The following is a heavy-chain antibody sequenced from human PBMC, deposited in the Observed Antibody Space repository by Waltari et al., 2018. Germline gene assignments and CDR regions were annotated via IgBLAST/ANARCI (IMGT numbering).Heavy chain of an antibody. J-gene: IGHJ4*02. V-gene: IGHV3-30*18. CDR1: GLTLSSYG. Sequence: QVQLVESGGGVVQPGRSLRLSCAACGLTLSSYGREWVRQVPGKGLEWVSVISYDGSNKYYADSVKGRFTISRDNSKNTLYLQMNSLRAEDTAVYYCAKDLIVFSIGAAAALSYWGQGTLVTVSS. D-gene: IGHD6-13*01. CDR2: ISYDGSNK. CDR3: AKDLIVFSIGAAAALSY.